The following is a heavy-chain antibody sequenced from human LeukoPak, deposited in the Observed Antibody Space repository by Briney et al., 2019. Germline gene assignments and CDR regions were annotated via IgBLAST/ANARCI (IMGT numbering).Heavy chain of an antibody. CDR1: GFTFSNYG. CDR2: ISDSGGST. V-gene: IGHV3-23*01. CDR3: AKDLDWLLLGLDY. J-gene: IGHJ4*02. Sequence: GGSLRLSCAASGFTFSNYGMSWVRQAPGKGLEWVSGISDSGGSTKHAVSVKGRFTISRDNSKNTLYLQMNSLRAEDTAVYYCAKDLDWLLLGLDYWGQGTLVTVSS. D-gene: IGHD3-9*01.